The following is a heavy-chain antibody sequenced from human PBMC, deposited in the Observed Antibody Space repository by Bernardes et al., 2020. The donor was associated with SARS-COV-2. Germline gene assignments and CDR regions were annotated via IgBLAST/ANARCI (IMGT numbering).Heavy chain of an antibody. CDR2: ISAYNGNT. V-gene: IGHV1-18*01. Sequence: ASVKVSCKASGYTFTSYGISWVRQAPGQGLEWMGWISAYNGNTNYAQKLQGRVTMTTDTSTSTAYMELRSLRSDDTAVYYCARAWYYYDSSGTGFDYWGQGTLVTVSS. D-gene: IGHD3-22*01. CDR1: GYTFTSYG. J-gene: IGHJ4*02. CDR3: ARAWYYYDSSGTGFDY.